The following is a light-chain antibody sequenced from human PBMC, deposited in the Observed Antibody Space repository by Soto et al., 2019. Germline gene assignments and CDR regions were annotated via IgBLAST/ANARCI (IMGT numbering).Light chain of an antibody. Sequence: DIQMTQSPSTLSASVGDRVTITCRASQSISTWLAWYQQNPGKAPNLLIYDASSLKSGVPSRFSGSGSGTEFTLTISSLQPDDFATYYCQQYYSFSWTFGQGTKV. CDR1: QSISTW. CDR2: DAS. CDR3: QQYYSFSWT. V-gene: IGKV1-5*01. J-gene: IGKJ1*01.